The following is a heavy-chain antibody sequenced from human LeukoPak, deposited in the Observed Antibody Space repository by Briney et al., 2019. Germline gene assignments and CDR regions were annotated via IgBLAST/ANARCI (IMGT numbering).Heavy chain of an antibody. CDR2: ISISGTTI. D-gene: IGHD6-13*01. Sequence: GGSLRLSCAASGFTFTDYYMSWIRQAPGKGLEWVSYISISGTTIYYADSVKGRFTISRDNAKNSLYLQMNSLRAEDTALYYCAKDITAAGKGSAFDIWGQGTMVTVSS. J-gene: IGHJ3*02. CDR1: GFTFTDYY. CDR3: AKDITAAGKGSAFDI. V-gene: IGHV3-11*01.